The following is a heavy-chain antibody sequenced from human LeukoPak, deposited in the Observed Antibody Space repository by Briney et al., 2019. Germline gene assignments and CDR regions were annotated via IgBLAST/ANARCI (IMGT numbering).Heavy chain of an antibody. Sequence: GGSLRLSCAASGFTFSSYAMSWVRQAPGKGLERVSAISGSGGSTYYADSVKGRFTISRDNSKNTLYLQMNSLRAEDTAVYYYAKEYSSSFFAGSFAFDIWGQGTMVTVSS. CDR1: GFTFSSYA. J-gene: IGHJ3*02. V-gene: IGHV3-23*01. CDR2: ISGSGGST. CDR3: AKEYSSSFFAGSFAFDI. D-gene: IGHD6-6*01.